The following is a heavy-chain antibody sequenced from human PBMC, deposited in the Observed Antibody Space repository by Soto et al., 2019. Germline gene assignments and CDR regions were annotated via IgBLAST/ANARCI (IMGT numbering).Heavy chain of an antibody. V-gene: IGHV4-39*01. CDR2: IYYSGST. Sequence: SETLSLTCTVSGGSISSSSYYWGWIRQPPGKGLEWIGSIYYSGSTYYNPSLKSRVTISVDTSKNQFSLKLSSVTAADTAVYYCARRRGDPNYYYSYMDAGGKGTRVTVSS. J-gene: IGHJ6*03. CDR3: ARRRGDPNYYYSYMDA. D-gene: IGHD2-21*02. CDR1: GGSISSSSYY.